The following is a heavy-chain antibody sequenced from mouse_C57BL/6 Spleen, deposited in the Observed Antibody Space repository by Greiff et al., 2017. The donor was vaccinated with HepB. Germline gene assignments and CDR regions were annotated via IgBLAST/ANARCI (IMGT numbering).Heavy chain of an antibody. CDR1: GFSLTSYG. V-gene: IGHV2-6-1*01. J-gene: IGHJ4*01. D-gene: IGHD4-1*01. CDR2: IWSDGST. Sequence: VQLQESGPGLVAPSQSLSITCTVSGFSLTSYGVHWVRQPPGKGLEWLVVIWSDGSTTYNSALKSRLSISKDNSKSQVFLKMNSLQTDDTAMYYCARHGLGRSYYAMDYWGQGTSVTVSS. CDR3: ARHGLGRSYYAMDY.